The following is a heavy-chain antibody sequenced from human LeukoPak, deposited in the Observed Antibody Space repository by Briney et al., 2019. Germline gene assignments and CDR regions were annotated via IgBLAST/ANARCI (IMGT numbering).Heavy chain of an antibody. J-gene: IGHJ4*02. V-gene: IGHV1-2*02. CDR1: GYTFTGYY. CDR2: INPNSGGT. CDR3: ARVIAAAGDSYYFDY. Sequence: ASVKVSCKASGYTFTGYYMHWVRQAPGQGLEWMGWINPNSGGTNYAQKFQGRVTMTRDTSISTAYMELSRLRSDDTAVYYCARVIAAAGDSYYFDYWGQGTLVTVSS. D-gene: IGHD6-13*01.